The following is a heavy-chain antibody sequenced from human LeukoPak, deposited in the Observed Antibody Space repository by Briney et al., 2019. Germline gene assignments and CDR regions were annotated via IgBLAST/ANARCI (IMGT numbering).Heavy chain of an antibody. CDR2: IYISGST. Sequence: SETLSLTCTVSGGSVSSENYYWTWLRQSAGTGLEWIGRIYISGSTNYNPSLKSRVTMSLDTSKNQFSLKLSSVTAADTAIYYCARSTSTWYRGFDYWGLGTLVTVSS. J-gene: IGHJ4*02. V-gene: IGHV4-61*02. CDR3: ARSTSTWYRGFDY. D-gene: IGHD6-13*01. CDR1: GGSVSSENYY.